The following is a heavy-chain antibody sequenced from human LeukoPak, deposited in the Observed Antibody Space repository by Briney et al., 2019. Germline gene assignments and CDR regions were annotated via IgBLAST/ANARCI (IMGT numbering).Heavy chain of an antibody. CDR2: ISSSSSYT. D-gene: IGHD6-13*01. V-gene: IGHV3-11*06. CDR1: GFTFSDYY. Sequence: PGGSLRLSCAASGFTFSDYYMSWIRQAPGKGLEWVSYISSSSSYTNYADAVKGRFTISRDNAKNSLYLHMNSLRAEDTAVYYCARVSAAAGTPFDHWGQGTLVTVSS. CDR3: ARVSAAAGTPFDH. J-gene: IGHJ4*02.